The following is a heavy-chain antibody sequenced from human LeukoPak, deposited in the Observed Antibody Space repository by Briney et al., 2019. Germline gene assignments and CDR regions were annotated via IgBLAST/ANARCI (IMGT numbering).Heavy chain of an antibody. V-gene: IGHV3-23*01. CDR1: GFTFSNYA. D-gene: IGHD4-17*01. CDR3: ARDPNGDYVGAFDFQR. J-gene: IGHJ1*01. CDR2: IRGSGGTT. Sequence: GGSLRLSCAGSGFTFSNYAMMWVRQAPGKGLEWVSAIRGSGGTTFYADSVKGRFTISRDNLKNTLYLQMNSLRADDTAVYYCARDPNGDYVGAFDFQRWGQGAQVTVSS.